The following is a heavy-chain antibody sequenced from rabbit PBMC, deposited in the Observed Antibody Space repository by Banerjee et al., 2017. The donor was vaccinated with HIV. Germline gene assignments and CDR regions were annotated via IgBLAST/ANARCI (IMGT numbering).Heavy chain of an antibody. J-gene: IGHJ4*01. CDR3: ARSGYGATASGYGFDL. Sequence: EESGGDLVKPEGSLTLTCTASGFSFSSSYWICWVRQAPGKGLELIACIYGGSSGSTYYASWAKGRFTISKTSSTTVTLQMTSLTAADTATYFCARSGYGATASGYGFDLWGQGTLVTVS. CDR2: IYGGSSGST. CDR1: GFSFSSSYW. D-gene: IGHD1-1*01. V-gene: IGHV1S45*01.